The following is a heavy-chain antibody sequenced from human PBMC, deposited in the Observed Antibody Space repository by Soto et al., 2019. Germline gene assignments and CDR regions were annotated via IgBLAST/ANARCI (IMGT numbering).Heavy chain of an antibody. CDR2: IRSKAYGGTT. J-gene: IGHJ6*02. CDR3: TRVRGTSWELPPYYYYGMDV. Sequence: GGSLRLSCTASGFTFGDYAMSWFRQASGKGLEWVGFIRSKAYGGTTEYAASVKGRFTISRDDSKSIAYLQMNSLKTEDTAVYYCTRVRGTSWELPPYYYYGMDVWGQGTTVTVSS. V-gene: IGHV3-49*03. D-gene: IGHD1-26*01. CDR1: GFTFGDYA.